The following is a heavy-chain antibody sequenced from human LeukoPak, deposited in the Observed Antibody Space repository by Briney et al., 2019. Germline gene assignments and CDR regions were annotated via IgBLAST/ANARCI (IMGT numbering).Heavy chain of an antibody. Sequence: PSETLSLTCTVSGGSISSYYWSWIRQPAGKGLEWIGRIYTSGSTNYNTSLKSRVTMSVDTSKNQFSLKLSSVTAADTAVYYCAREDYDFWSGYYGGVDYWGQGTLVTVSS. CDR3: AREDYDFWSGYYGGVDY. D-gene: IGHD3-3*01. J-gene: IGHJ4*02. CDR1: GGSISSYY. V-gene: IGHV4-4*07. CDR2: IYTSGST.